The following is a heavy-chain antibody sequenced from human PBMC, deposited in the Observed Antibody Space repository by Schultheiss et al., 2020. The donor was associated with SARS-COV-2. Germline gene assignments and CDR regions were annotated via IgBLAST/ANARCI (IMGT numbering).Heavy chain of an antibody. CDR3: ARDIPGYSSGWYAGDY. Sequence: GGSLRLSCAASGFMFNKYWMTWVRQAPGKGLDWVANIKQDGSEANYVDSMKGRFTISRDNAKKSVYLQMNSLRDEDTAVYYCARDIPGYSSGWYAGDYWGQGTLVTVSS. J-gene: IGHJ4*02. CDR2: IKQDGSEA. V-gene: IGHV3-7*01. CDR1: GFMFNKYW. D-gene: IGHD6-19*01.